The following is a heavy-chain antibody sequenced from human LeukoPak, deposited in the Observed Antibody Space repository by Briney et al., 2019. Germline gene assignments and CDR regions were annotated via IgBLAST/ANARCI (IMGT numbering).Heavy chain of an antibody. V-gene: IGHV3-7*01. Sequence: PGGSLRLSCAASGLSFRKYWMGWVRQARGGGLEWVANTKPDGSAEYYADSVRGRFTASRDNANNLLYLQMNRLRAEDTAVYYCARDGGLHTNFDYWGQGTLLTVSS. CDR1: GLSFRKYW. CDR3: ARDGGLHTNFDY. J-gene: IGHJ4*02. D-gene: IGHD2-15*01. CDR2: TKPDGSAE.